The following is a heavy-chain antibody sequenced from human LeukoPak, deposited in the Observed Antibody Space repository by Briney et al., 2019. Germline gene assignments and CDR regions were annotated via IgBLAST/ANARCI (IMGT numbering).Heavy chain of an antibody. CDR3: ARMTMIRGINMFDY. CDR1: GFDFSDYT. CDR2: INSRSNYI. V-gene: IGHV3-21*01. J-gene: IGHJ4*02. D-gene: IGHD3-10*01. Sequence: GGSLRLSCAASGFDFSDYTMIWVRQAPGKGLEWVSSINSRSNYIYYADSVKGRFTISKDNAKNSLYLQMNSLRAEDTAVYYCARMTMIRGINMFDYWGQGTLDSVSS.